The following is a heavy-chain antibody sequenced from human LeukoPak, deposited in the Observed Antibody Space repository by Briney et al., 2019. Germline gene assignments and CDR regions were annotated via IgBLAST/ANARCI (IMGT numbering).Heavy chain of an antibody. CDR2: ISADNGNT. CDR3: AKNRGATWWGLVDY. J-gene: IGHJ4*02. Sequence: ASVKVSCKASGHTFTKFGITWVRQAPGQGLEWMGWISADNGNTIYAQKFQDRVTISIDTSTSTAYMELKSLRSDDTAVYYCAKNRGATWWGLVDYWGQGTLVTVSS. CDR1: GHTFTKFG. V-gene: IGHV1-18*01. D-gene: IGHD1-26*01.